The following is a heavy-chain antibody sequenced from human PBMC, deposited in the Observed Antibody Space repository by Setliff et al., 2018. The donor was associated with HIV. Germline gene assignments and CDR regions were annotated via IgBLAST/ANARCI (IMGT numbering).Heavy chain of an antibody. CDR2: INPSGGST. CDR3: ARDGVVVVAASNYYFDY. Sequence: ASVKVSCKASGYTFTSYYMHWVRQAPGQGLEWMGIINPSGGSTIYAQKFQGRVTMTRDTSTSTVYMELSSLRSEDTAVYYCARDGVVVVAASNYYFDYWGQGTLVT. CDR1: GYTFTSYY. J-gene: IGHJ4*02. V-gene: IGHV1-46*01. D-gene: IGHD2-15*01.